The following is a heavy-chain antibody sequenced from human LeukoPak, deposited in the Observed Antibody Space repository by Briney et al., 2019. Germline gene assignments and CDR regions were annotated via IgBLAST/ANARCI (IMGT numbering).Heavy chain of an antibody. CDR1: GGSISSGGYY. CDR3: ARDRGYYDSSGPTGFDP. D-gene: IGHD3-22*01. CDR2: IYYSGST. V-gene: IGHV4-31*03. J-gene: IGHJ5*02. Sequence: SETLSLTCTVSGGSISSGGYYWSWIRQHPGKGLEWIGYIYYSGSTYYNPSLKSRVTISVDTSKNQFSLKLSSVTAADTAVCYCARDRGYYDSSGPTGFDPWGQGTLVTVSS.